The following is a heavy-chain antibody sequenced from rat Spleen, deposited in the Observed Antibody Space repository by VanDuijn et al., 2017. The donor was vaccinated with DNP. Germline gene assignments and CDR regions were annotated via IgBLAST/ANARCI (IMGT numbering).Heavy chain of an antibody. V-gene: IGHV5-31*01. CDR2: MSPTTRNS. Sequence: EVQLVESGGGLVQPGRSLKLSCVASGFTFNNYWMTWIRQVPGKGLEWVACMSPTTRNSYYRDSVRGRFTVSRDDSTSTLYLQMDSLRSEDTATYYCTTSEAYTTDAWGQGTSVTVSS. CDR3: TTSEAYTTDA. J-gene: IGHJ4*01. CDR1: GFTFNNYW. D-gene: IGHD1-6*01.